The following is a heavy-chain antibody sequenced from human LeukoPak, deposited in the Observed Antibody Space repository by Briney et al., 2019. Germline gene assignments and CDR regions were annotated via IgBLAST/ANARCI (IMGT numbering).Heavy chain of an antibody. CDR3: AKVTYYYDSSGYGGPFDY. Sequence: PGGSLRLSCAASGFTFSSYGMHWVRQAPGKGLEWVAVIWYDGSNKYYADSVKGRFTISRDNSKNTLYLQMNSLRAEDTAVYYCAKVTYYYDSSGYGGPFDYWGQGTLVTVSS. D-gene: IGHD3-22*01. J-gene: IGHJ4*02. CDR2: IWYDGSNK. CDR1: GFTFSSYG. V-gene: IGHV3-33*06.